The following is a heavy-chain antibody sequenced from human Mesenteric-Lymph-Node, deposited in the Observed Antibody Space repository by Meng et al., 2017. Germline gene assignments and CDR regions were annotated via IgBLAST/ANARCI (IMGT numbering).Heavy chain of an antibody. Sequence: GESLKISCAASGFTSSDYWMSWVRQAPGKGLEWVANIKTDGSQKYYVDSEKGRFTISRENTKNSLVLQMNSLRADDTAVYYCARRRYCTCGSCYSDFWGQGTLVTVSS. CDR3: ARRRYCTCGSCYSDF. CDR1: GFTSSDYW. V-gene: IGHV3-7*01. D-gene: IGHD2-15*01. CDR2: IKTDGSQK. J-gene: IGHJ4*02.